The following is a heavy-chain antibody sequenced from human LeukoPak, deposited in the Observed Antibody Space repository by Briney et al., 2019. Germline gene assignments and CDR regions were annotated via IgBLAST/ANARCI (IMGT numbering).Heavy chain of an antibody. D-gene: IGHD5-24*01. CDR3: ARPTEMATIRDAFDV. CDR1: RFNFSAYW. Sequence: GGSLRLSCVASRFNFSAYWMHWVRQAPGKGLVWVSRINIDGSTTTYADSVKGRFTISRDNAKNTLYLQMNSLRAEDTAVYYCARPTEMATIRDAFDVWGQGTMVTVSS. CDR2: INIDGSTT. J-gene: IGHJ3*01. V-gene: IGHV3-74*01.